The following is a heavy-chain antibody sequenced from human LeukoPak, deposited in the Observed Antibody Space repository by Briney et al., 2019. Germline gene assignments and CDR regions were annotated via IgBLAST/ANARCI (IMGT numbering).Heavy chain of an antibody. CDR3: ARDLSGVTGYTYGRGIDY. J-gene: IGHJ4*02. CDR2: ISSSSTTI. V-gene: IGHV3-48*01. D-gene: IGHD5-18*01. Sequence: QAGGSLRLSCAASGFTFSSYSMNWVRQAPGKGLEWVSFISSSSTTIYYADSVKGRFTISRDNAKNSLYLQMNSLRADDTAVYYCARDLSGVTGYTYGRGIDYWGQGTLVTVSS. CDR1: GFTFSSYS.